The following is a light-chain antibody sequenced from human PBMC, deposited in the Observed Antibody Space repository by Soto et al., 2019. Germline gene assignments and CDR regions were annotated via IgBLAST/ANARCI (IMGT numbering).Light chain of an antibody. CDR3: QQYMSSVT. J-gene: IGKJ1*01. CDR1: QRVDTTF. V-gene: IGKV3-20*01. CDR2: GAS. Sequence: EIVLTQSPGCLSLSPGQRGTLSCRASQRVDTTFCAWYQKTPGQAPRLLIYGASKRATGIPDRFSGSGSGTDFTLIIIRLEPEDFAVYYCQQYMSSVTFGQGTKVEIK.